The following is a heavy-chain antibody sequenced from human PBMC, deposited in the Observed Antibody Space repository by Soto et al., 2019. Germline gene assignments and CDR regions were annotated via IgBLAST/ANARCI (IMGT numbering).Heavy chain of an antibody. J-gene: IGHJ4*02. CDR1: GFTFSSYS. CDR2: ISSSSSTI. CDR3: ARDSHPYNWNLGRDYPQYFDY. D-gene: IGHD1-1*01. Sequence: EVQLVESGGGLVQPGGSLRLSCAASGFTFSSYSMNWVRQAPGKGLEWVSYISSSSSTIYYADSVKGRFTISRDNAKNSLYLQMNSLSAEDTAVYYCARDSHPYNWNLGRDYPQYFDYWGQGTLVTVSS. V-gene: IGHV3-48*01.